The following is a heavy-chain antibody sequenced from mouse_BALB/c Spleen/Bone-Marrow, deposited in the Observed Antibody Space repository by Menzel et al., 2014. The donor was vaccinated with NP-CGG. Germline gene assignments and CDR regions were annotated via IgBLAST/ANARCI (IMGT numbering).Heavy chain of an antibody. Sequence: VQLQQSGAELVKPGASVKLSCTASGFNIKVTYMHWVKQRPGQGLEWIGRIDPANGNTKYDPKFQGKATITADTSSNTAYLQLSSLTSEDTAVYYCALLLRYYAMDYWGQGTSVTVSS. J-gene: IGHJ4*01. D-gene: IGHD1-1*01. CDR2: IDPANGNT. CDR1: GFNIKVTY. V-gene: IGHV14-3*02. CDR3: ALLLRYYAMDY.